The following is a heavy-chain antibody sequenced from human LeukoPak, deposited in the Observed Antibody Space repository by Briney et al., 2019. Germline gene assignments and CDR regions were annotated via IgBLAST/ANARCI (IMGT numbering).Heavy chain of an antibody. CDR2: IFPSGST. Sequence: SETLSLTCAVSGGSMSSGDYSWSWLRQPPGKGLEWIGYIFPSGSTYYNPSLKSRVDISTDRSQNQLSLRLTSVTAADTAVYYCARRPTYHYHSSGYYNAFDIWGQGTMVTVSS. J-gene: IGHJ3*02. CDR1: GGSMSSGDYS. CDR3: ARRPTYHYHSSGYYNAFDI. D-gene: IGHD3-22*01. V-gene: IGHV4-30-2*01.